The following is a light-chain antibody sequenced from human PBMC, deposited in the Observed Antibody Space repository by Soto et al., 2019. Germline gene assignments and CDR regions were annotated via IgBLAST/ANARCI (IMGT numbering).Light chain of an antibody. Sequence: DILLTQSPSTLSLSTWERATLSCRASQSVSSKLAWYQQKPGQAPRLLIYGASTRATGIPTRFSGSGSGTDFTLTISSLEPQDFAVYYCQQRSSWPLTFGGGTKVDIK. CDR1: QSVSSK. CDR3: QQRSSWPLT. J-gene: IGKJ4*01. CDR2: GAS. V-gene: IGKV3-11*01.